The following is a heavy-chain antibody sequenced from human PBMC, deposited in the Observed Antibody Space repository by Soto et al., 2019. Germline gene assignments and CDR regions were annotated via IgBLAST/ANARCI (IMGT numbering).Heavy chain of an antibody. V-gene: IGHV4-4*07. CDR1: GGSIISYY. J-gene: IGHJ3*02. CDR2: IYTSGST. CDR3: ATSRGYYYDSSGFPMAFDI. Sequence: PSETLSLTCTVSGGSIISYYWSWIRQPAGKGLEWIGRIYTSGSTNYNPSLKSRVTMSVDTSKNQFSLKLSSVTAADTAVYYCATSRGYYYDSSGFPMAFDIWGQGTMVTVSS. D-gene: IGHD3-22*01.